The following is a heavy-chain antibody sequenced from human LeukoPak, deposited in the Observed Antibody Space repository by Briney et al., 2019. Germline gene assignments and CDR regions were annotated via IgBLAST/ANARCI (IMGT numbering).Heavy chain of an antibody. CDR1: GFTFSSYA. CDR3: AKHPGYSYGYYYYGMDV. CDR2: ISYDGSNK. Sequence: GGSLRLSCAASGFTFSSYAMHWVRQAPGKGLEWVAVISYDGSNKYYTDSVKGRFTISRDNSKNTLYLQMNSLRAEDTAVYYCAKHPGYSYGYYYYGMDVWGKGTTVTVSS. J-gene: IGHJ6*04. V-gene: IGHV3-30-3*02. D-gene: IGHD5-18*01.